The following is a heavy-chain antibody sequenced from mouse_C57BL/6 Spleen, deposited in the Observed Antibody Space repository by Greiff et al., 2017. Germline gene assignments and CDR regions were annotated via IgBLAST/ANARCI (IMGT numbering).Heavy chain of an antibody. CDR1: GYTFTGYW. J-gene: IGHJ1*03. CDR2: ILPGSGST. CDR3: ARLLGSYWYFDV. V-gene: IGHV1-9*01. Sequence: QVQLQQSGAELMKPGASVKLSCKATGYTFTGYWIEWVKQRPGHGLEWIGEILPGSGSTTYNEKFKGKATFTADTSSNTAYMQLSSLTTEDSAIYYCARLLGSYWYFDVWGTGTTVTVSS. D-gene: IGHD4-1*01.